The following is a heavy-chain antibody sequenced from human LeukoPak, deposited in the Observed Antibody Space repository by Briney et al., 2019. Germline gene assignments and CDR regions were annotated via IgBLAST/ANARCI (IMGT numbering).Heavy chain of an antibody. V-gene: IGHV4-59*08. D-gene: IGHD2-21*01. CDR2: IYYSGST. J-gene: IGHJ4*02. CDR3: AGGCGLFDY. Sequence: PSETLSLTCTVSGGSISSYYWSWIRQPPGKGLEWIGYIYYSGSTNYNPSLKSRVTISIDTSKNQFSLKLSSVTAADTAVYYCAGGCGLFDYWGQGTLVTVSS. CDR1: GGSISSYY.